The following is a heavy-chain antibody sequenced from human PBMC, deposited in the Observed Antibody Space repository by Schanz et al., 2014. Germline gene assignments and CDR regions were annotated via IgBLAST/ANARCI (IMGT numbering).Heavy chain of an antibody. Sequence: QVQLVQSGAEVKKPGASVKVSCKASGYTFTSYGINWVRQAPGQGLEWMGWISAYNGNTNYAQKPQGSVTRTTDTATSTAYMELSSLRSEDTAVYYCARAPAAYCSDTSYLGTPFDYWGQGTLVTVSS. D-gene: IGHD2-2*01. V-gene: IGHV1-18*01. J-gene: IGHJ4*02. CDR1: GYTFTSYG. CDR2: ISAYNGNT. CDR3: ARAPAAYCSDTSYLGTPFDY.